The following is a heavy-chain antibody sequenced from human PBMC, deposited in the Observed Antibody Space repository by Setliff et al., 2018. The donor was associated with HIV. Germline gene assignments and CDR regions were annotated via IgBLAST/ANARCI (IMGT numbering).Heavy chain of an antibody. V-gene: IGHV1-3*01. Sequence: GASVKVSCKASGYNFNVYHMHWVRQAPGQSLEWMGWINVGKGDTKYSQELQGRITLTTDTSANTAYMELSSLRSDDTAVYFCARGALLAVFDSDHWGHGTLVTVSS. J-gene: IGHJ4*01. CDR2: INVGKGDT. CDR1: GYNFNVYH. CDR3: ARGALLAVFDSDH. D-gene: IGHD2-21*01.